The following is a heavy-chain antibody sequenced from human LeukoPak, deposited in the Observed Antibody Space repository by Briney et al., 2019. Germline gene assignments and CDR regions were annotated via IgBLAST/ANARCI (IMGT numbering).Heavy chain of an antibody. CDR3: ARPRSESGGYYYGL. D-gene: IGHD3-22*01. CDR1: GYTFSGYY. Sequence: ASVKVSCKASGYTFSGYYIHWVRQAPGQGLEWMGWVDPTNGATNYAQKFQGRVTMTTDTSSNTAYVELNWLTSDDTAVFYCARPRSESGGYYYGLWGQGTLVTVSS. CDR2: VDPTNGAT. J-gene: IGHJ4*02. V-gene: IGHV1-2*02.